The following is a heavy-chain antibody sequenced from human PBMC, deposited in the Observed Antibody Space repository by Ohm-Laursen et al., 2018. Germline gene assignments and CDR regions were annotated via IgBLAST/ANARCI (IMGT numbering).Heavy chain of an antibody. D-gene: IGHD2-21*01. Sequence: SDTLSLTCTVSGGSITSYYWSWIRQPPGKGLEWIGYIYYSGSTNYNPSLKSRVTISVDTSKNQFSLTLSSVTAADTAVYYCARENDGGAFDYWGQGTLVTVSS. CDR3: ARENDGGAFDY. CDR1: GGSITSYY. J-gene: IGHJ4*02. CDR2: IYYSGST. V-gene: IGHV4-59*12.